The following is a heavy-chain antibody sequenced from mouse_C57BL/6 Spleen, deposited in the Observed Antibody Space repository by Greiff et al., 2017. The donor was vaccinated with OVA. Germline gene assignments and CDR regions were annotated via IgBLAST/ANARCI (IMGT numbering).Heavy chain of an antibody. CDR2: IYPGDGDT. J-gene: IGHJ2*01. D-gene: IGHD2-1*01. CDR1: GYAFSSSW. Sequence: QVQLQQSGPELVKPGASVKISCKASGYAFSSSWMNWVKQRPGKGLEWIGRIYPGDGDTNYNGKFKGQATLTADKSSSTAYMQLSSLTSEDSAVYCCARAGDGNFFCDDWGQGTTLTVSS. V-gene: IGHV1-82*01. CDR3: ARAGDGNFFCDD.